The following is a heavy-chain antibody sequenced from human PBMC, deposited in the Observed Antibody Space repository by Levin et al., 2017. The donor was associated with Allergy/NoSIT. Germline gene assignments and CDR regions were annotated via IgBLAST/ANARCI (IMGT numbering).Heavy chain of an antibody. CDR3: ARESPYSSGWHHAFDI. CDR1: GFTFSSYA. J-gene: IGHJ3*02. CDR2: ISYDGSNK. D-gene: IGHD6-19*01. V-gene: IGHV3-30*04. Sequence: GESLKISCAASGFTFSSYAMHWVRQAPGKGLEWVAVISYDGSNKYYADSVKGRFTISRDNSKNTLYLQMNSLRAEDTAVYYCARESPYSSGWHHAFDIWGQGTMVTVSS.